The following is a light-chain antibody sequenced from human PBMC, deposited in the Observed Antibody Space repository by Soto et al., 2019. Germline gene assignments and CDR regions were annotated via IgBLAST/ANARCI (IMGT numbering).Light chain of an antibody. CDR2: SAS. Sequence: DIQMTQSPSSLSASVGDRVTVTCRASQSITSYLNWYQQNPGKAPKLLIYSASSFQSGVPSRFSGSGSGTDFNLSISSLQPEDFAPYYCQPSYSTPTWTFGHGTKVESK. J-gene: IGKJ1*01. CDR1: QSITSY. CDR3: QPSYSTPTWT. V-gene: IGKV1-39*01.